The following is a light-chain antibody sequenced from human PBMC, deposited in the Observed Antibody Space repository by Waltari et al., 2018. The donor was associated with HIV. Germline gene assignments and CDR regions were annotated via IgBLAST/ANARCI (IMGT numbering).Light chain of an antibody. CDR3: VLYMGGGIWV. J-gene: IGLJ3*02. V-gene: IGLV8-61*01. CDR2: STN. CDR1: SGSVSTSYY. Sequence: QTVVTQEPSFSVSPGGTVTLTCGLNSGSVSTSYYPSWYQQTPGQTPRTLIYSTNTLSAGVPDRFSGSILGNKAALTITGAQADDESDYYCVLYMGGGIWVFGGGTKVTVL.